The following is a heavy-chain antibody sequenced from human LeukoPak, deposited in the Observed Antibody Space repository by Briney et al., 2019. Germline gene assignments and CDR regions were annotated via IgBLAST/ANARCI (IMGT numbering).Heavy chain of an antibody. J-gene: IGHJ4*02. Sequence: GGSLRLSCAASGFIFSSYGMHWVRQAPGKGLEWVAVIWYDGNNKYYAESVKGRFTISRDNSKNTLYLQMNNPRAEDTAVYYCAREVGAYFEYWGQGTLVTVSS. CDR3: AREVGAYFEY. CDR2: IWYDGNNK. V-gene: IGHV3-33*01. CDR1: GFIFSSYG. D-gene: IGHD3-10*01.